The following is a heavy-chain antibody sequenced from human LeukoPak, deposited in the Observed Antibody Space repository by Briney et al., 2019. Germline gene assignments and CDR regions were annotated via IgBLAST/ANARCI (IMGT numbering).Heavy chain of an antibody. D-gene: IGHD3-16*01. J-gene: IGHJ4*02. V-gene: IGHV3-72*01. Sequence: GGSLRLFCVGSGFTFSSLWMSWVRQIPGKGMEWVGRIKNSDNKYTTEYGASVRGRFTISRDDSKNSLYLQLNSLKTEDTAVYYCARGLGSLVPGHWGQGTLVTVSS. CDR3: ARGLGSLVPGH. CDR2: IKNSDNKYTT. CDR1: GFTFSSLW.